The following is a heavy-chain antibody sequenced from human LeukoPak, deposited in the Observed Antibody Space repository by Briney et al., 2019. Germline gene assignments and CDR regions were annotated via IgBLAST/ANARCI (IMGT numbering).Heavy chain of an antibody. V-gene: IGHV4-34*01. CDR2: IYYSGST. Sequence: SETLSLTCAVYGGSFSGYYWSWIRQPPGKGLEWIGSIYYSGSTYYNPSLKSRVTISVDTSKNQFSLKLSSVTAADTAVYYCARHSYGAPRGYWGQGTLVTVSS. CDR1: GGSFSGYY. J-gene: IGHJ4*02. D-gene: IGHD4/OR15-4a*01. CDR3: ARHSYGAPRGY.